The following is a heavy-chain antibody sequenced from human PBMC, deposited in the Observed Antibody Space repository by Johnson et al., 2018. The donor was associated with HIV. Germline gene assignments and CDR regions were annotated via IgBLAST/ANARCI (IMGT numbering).Heavy chain of an antibody. CDR2: IRYDGSSK. Sequence: QVQLVESGGGVVQPGGSLRLSCAASGFTFSSYGMHWVRQAPGKGLEWVAFIRYDGSSKYYADSVKGRFTISRDNSKNTLYLQMNSLRPEDTAVYFCARDGKYSSIGPDAFDVWGQGTMVAVSS. J-gene: IGHJ3*01. CDR1: GFTFSSYG. CDR3: ARDGKYSSIGPDAFDV. D-gene: IGHD6-13*01. V-gene: IGHV3-30*02.